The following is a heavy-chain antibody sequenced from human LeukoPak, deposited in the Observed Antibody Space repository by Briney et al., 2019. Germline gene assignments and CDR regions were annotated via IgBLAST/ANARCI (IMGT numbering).Heavy chain of an antibody. D-gene: IGHD5-12*01. CDR1: GYTFTGDY. J-gene: IGHJ4*02. Sequence: ASVKVSCKASGYTFTGDYMHWVRQAPGQGLEWMGWINPNSGGTNYAQKFQGRVTMTRDTSISTAYMELSRLRSDDTAVYYCARGGHHRGYSGYDYPDYWGQGTLVTVSS. V-gene: IGHV1-2*02. CDR3: ARGGHHRGYSGYDYPDY. CDR2: INPNSGGT.